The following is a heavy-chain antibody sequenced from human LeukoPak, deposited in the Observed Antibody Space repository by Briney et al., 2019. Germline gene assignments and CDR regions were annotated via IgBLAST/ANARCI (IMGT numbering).Heavy chain of an antibody. J-gene: IGHJ5*02. D-gene: IGHD1-26*01. CDR2: IDKKDKCCEKDT. Sequence: LRLSSATPTFTLTGSSIRFLRRSSGKGLDWIRQIDKKDKCCEKDTAYAASVKGRFTISRDASINTAYLPMNSLKTEDTAPYYCTRCSGTYTWFDPWGQGTLVTVSS. V-gene: IGHV3-73*01. CDR3: TRCSGTYTWFDP. CDR1: TFTLTGSS.